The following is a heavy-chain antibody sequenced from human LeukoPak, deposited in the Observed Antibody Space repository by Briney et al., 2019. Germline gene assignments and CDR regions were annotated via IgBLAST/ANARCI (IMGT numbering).Heavy chain of an antibody. D-gene: IGHD2-2*01. CDR3: AKPVVPAARLFDF. CDR1: GFIVSSNY. CDR2: IYSGGST. Sequence: GGSLRLSCAASGFIVSSNYMTWVRQAPGKGLEWVSLIYSGGSTYYADSVKGRFTISRDNSKNTLFLQMNSLRVEDAAAYYCAKPVVPAARLFDFWGQGTLVTVSS. V-gene: IGHV3-53*01. J-gene: IGHJ4*02.